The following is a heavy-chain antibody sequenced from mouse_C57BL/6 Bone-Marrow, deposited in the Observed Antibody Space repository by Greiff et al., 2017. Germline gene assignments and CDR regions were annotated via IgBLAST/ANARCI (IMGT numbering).Heavy chain of an antibody. CDR3: ASPFTTVVATRFAY. D-gene: IGHD1-1*01. CDR1: GYTFTSYW. V-gene: IGHV1-7*01. CDR2: INPSSGYT. J-gene: IGHJ3*01. Sequence: VKLQESGAELAKPGASVKLSCKASGYTFTSYWMHWVKQRPGQGLEWIGYINPSSGYTKYNQKFKDKDTLTADKSSSTAYMQLSSLTYEDSAVYYCASPFTTVVATRFAYWGQGTLVTVSA.